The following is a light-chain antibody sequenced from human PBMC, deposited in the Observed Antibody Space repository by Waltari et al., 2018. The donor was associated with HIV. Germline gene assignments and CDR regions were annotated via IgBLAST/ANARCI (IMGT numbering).Light chain of an antibody. CDR1: HTINRRF. CDR2: GAS. J-gene: IGKJ1*01. V-gene: IGKV3-20*01. Sequence: EIVLTQSPGTLSLSPGERGTLSCRASHTINRRFLAWYQQKPGQAPRLLISGASSRAPGIPDRFSGSGSGTDFSLTISRLEPEDFAVYYCQQYGSSPRTFGQGTKVEIK. CDR3: QQYGSSPRT.